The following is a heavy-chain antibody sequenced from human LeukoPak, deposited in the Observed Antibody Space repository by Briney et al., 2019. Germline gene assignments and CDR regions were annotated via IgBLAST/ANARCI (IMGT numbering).Heavy chain of an antibody. CDR3: ARGNGAI. D-gene: IGHD2-8*01. Sequence: QPGGSLRLSCAASGFTFSGYWMTWVRQAPGKGLEWVANIKQDGSEKYYVDSVKGRFTISRDNAKNSLYLQMNSLRVDDTAVYYCARGNGAIWGQGTMVTVSS. J-gene: IGHJ3*02. CDR1: GFTFSGYW. V-gene: IGHV3-7*01. CDR2: IKQDGSEK.